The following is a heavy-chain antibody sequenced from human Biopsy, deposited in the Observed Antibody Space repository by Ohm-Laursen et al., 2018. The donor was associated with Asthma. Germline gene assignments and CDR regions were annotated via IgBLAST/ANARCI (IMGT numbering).Heavy chain of an antibody. Sequence: SSLRLSCAASGFKFDEYTMHWVRQAPGKGLEWVSGISWNSATIGYADSVEGRFTISRDNAKNSVFLRMDSLRPEDTAFYYCAKVRSDWVITESFDYWGQGVLVTVSS. CDR2: ISWNSATI. D-gene: IGHD3-22*01. CDR1: GFKFDEYT. J-gene: IGHJ4*02. CDR3: AKVRSDWVITESFDY. V-gene: IGHV3-9*01.